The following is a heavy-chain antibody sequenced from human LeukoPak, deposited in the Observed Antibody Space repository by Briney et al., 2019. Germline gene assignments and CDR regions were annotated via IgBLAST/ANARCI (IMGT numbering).Heavy chain of an antibody. CDR3: ARGSGGYYTLDNGFDP. V-gene: IGHV1-69*06. D-gene: IGHD1-26*01. Sequence: SVKLSCKASGGTFSSYAISWVRQAPGKGLEWMGGIIHIFGTANYAQKFQGRVTITADKSTSTAYMELSSLRSEDTAVYYCARGSGGYYTLDNGFDPWGQGTLVTVSS. CDR2: IIHIFGTA. CDR1: GGTFSSYA. J-gene: IGHJ5*02.